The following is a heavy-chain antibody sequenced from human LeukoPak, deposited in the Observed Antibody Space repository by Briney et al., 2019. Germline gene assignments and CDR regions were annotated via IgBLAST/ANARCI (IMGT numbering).Heavy chain of an antibody. CDR2: IKQDGAEK. CDR3: ARVGAWDLQRVFDY. V-gene: IGHV3-7*01. CDR1: GFRFGDYW. D-gene: IGHD1-26*01. Sequence: PGGSLRLSCAASGFRFGDYWMTWARHVPGKGLEWVANIKQDGAEKHYAESVEGRFIISRDNAKNSLYLEMDSLKVEDTAVYCCARVGAWDLQRVFDYWGQGTLVTVSS. J-gene: IGHJ4*02.